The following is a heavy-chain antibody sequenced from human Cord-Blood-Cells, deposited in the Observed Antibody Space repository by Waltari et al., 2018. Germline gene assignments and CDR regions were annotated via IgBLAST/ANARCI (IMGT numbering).Heavy chain of an antibody. J-gene: IGHJ5*02. CDR1: GGSISSSSYY. D-gene: IGHD3-3*01. CDR3: ARHDVTIFGASNWFDP. V-gene: IGHV4-39*01. Sequence: QLQLQESGPGLVKPSETLSLTCTGSGGSISSSSYYWGWIRQPPGKGLAWIGSIYYSGSTYYNPSLKSRVTISVDTSKNQFSLKLSSVTAADTAVYYCARHDVTIFGASNWFDPWGQGTLVTVSS. CDR2: IYYSGST.